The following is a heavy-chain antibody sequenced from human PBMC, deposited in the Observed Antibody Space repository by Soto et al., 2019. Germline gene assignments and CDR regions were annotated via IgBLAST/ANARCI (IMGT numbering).Heavy chain of an antibody. J-gene: IGHJ4*02. CDR1: GFSVSSNY. CDR3: LGSAPGKVY. V-gene: IGHV3-53*01. CDR2: IYSGGSA. Sequence: PGGSLRLSCAASGFSVSSNYMSWVRQAPGKGLEWVSHIYSGGSAYYADSVKGRFTISRDNSKNTLFLQTNSLRAEDTAVYYCLGSAPGKVYWGQGTPVTVSS.